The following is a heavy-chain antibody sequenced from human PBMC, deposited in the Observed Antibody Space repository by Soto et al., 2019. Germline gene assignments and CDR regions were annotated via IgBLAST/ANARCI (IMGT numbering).Heavy chain of an antibody. CDR3: ARRGPGTYFDY. CDR2: VSGSGGST. D-gene: IGHD6-13*01. CDR1: GFTLSSYA. J-gene: IGHJ4*02. Sequence: EVQLLESGGGLVQPGGSLRLSCAASGFTLSSYAMMWVRQAPGKGLEWVSAVSGSGGSTYYADSVKGRFTISRDNSKNTLYPQMNSLRAEDTAVYYCARRGPGTYFDYWGQGTLVTVSS. V-gene: IGHV3-23*01.